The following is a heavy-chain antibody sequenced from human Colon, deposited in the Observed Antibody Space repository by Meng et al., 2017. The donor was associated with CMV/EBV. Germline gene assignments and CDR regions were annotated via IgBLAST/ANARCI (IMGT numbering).Heavy chain of an antibody. J-gene: IGHJ4*02. CDR1: GYPFSGSY. Sequence: CTSYGYPFSGSYFHWVRQAPGPGLEWMGLISLGDGITSYAQKFKGRVSVTRDTSTSTVYMGLSGLTSDDTAVYYCTREPADTGCFDYWGQGTLVTVSS. CDR2: ISLGDGIT. CDR3: TREPADTGCFDY. D-gene: IGHD5-18*01. V-gene: IGHV1-46*01.